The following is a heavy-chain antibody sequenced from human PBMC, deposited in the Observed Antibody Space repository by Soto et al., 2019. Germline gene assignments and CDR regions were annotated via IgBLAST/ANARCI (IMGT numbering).Heavy chain of an antibody. J-gene: IGHJ4*02. CDR3: ARLQKGSYLDY. CDR1: GGSISSYY. CDR2: IYYSGST. D-gene: IGHD3-10*01. Sequence: PSETLSLTCTVSGGSISSYYWSWIRQPPGKGLEWIGYIYYSGSTNYNPSLKSRVTISVDTSKNQFSLKLSSVTAADTAVYYCARLQKGSYLDYWGQGTLVTVSS. V-gene: IGHV4-59*08.